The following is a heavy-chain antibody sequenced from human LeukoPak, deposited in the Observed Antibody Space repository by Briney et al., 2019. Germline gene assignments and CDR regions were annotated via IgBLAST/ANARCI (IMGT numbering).Heavy chain of an antibody. V-gene: IGHV3-23*01. J-gene: IGHJ4*02. Sequence: PGGSLRLSCAASGFTFSSYAMSWVRQAPGKGLEWVSAISGSGGSTYYADSVKGRFTISRDNSKNTLYLQMNSLRAEDTAVYYCAKDVYSGSWYMGDFDYWGQGTLVTVSS. D-gene: IGHD6-13*01. CDR3: AKDVYSGSWYMGDFDY. CDR2: ISGSGGST. CDR1: GFTFSSYA.